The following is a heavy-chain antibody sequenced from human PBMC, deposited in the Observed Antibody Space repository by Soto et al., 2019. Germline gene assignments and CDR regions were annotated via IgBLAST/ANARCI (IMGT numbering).Heavy chain of an antibody. V-gene: IGHV3-64D*06. CDR2: ISINGGST. Sequence: GSLRLSCSASGFTFSSYATHWVRQAPGKGLEYVSSISINGGSTHYADSVKGRFTISRDNSRNTQYLQMSSLRADDTAVYYCVKGEFYYDSSAYYPFDSWGQGTLVTVSS. D-gene: IGHD3-22*01. CDR1: GFTFSSYA. CDR3: VKGEFYYDSSAYYPFDS. J-gene: IGHJ4*02.